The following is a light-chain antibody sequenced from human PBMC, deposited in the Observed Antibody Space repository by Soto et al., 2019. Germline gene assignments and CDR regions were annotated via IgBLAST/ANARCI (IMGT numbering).Light chain of an antibody. CDR3: QQYNSYSWT. Sequence: EIQMTQSPSSVSESVGDRVAITCRASQGISSWLAWYQQKPGKAPKLLIYDASSLESGVPSRFSGSGSGTEFTLTISSLQPDDFATYYCQQYNSYSWTFGQGTMGDIK. CDR2: DAS. V-gene: IGKV1-5*01. J-gene: IGKJ1*01. CDR1: QGISSW.